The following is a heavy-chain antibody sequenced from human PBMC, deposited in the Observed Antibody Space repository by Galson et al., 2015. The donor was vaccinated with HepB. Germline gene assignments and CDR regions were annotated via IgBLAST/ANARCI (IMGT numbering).Heavy chain of an antibody. V-gene: IGHV3-7*03. CDR2: IKQDGSEK. CDR1: GFTFSSYW. Sequence: SLRLSCAASGFTFSSYWMSWVRQAPGKGLEWVAKIKQDGSEKCYVDSVKGRFTISRDNAKNSLYLQMNSLRAEDTAVYYCARDHIVGATNFDYWGQGTLVTVSS. D-gene: IGHD1-26*01. J-gene: IGHJ4*02. CDR3: ARDHIVGATNFDY.